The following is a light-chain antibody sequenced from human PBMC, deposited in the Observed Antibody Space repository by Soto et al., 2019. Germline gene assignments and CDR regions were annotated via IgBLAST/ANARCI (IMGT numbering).Light chain of an antibody. J-gene: IGLJ1*01. Sequence: QCALTQPASVSGSPGQSINISCTGTSSDVGGYNYVSWYQHHPGKAPKLIIYDVSNRPSGVSNPFSGSKSGNTASLTISGLQPEDEADYYCSSYTTSNTRQIVLGTGTKLTVL. CDR3: SSYTTSNTRQIV. CDR1: SSDVGGYNY. CDR2: DVS. V-gene: IGLV2-14*03.